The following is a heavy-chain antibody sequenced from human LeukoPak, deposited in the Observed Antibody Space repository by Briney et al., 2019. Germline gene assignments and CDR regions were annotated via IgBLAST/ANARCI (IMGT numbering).Heavy chain of an antibody. CDR1: GGSISSNNW. Sequence: PSGTLSLTCAVSGGSISSNNWWWSWVRQPPGKGLEWIGEIYHSGSTNYNPSLKSRVTISVDKSKNQFSLKLSSVTAADTAVYYCARRPDYGDSIRSPGAFDIWGQGTMVTVSS. J-gene: IGHJ3*02. CDR3: ARRPDYGDSIRSPGAFDI. V-gene: IGHV4-4*02. CDR2: IYHSGST. D-gene: IGHD4-17*01.